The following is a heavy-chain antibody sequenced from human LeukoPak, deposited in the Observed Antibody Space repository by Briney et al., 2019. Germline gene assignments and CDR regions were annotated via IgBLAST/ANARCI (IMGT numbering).Heavy chain of an antibody. Sequence: GGSLRLSCAASGFTFSSCSMNWVRQAPGKGLEWVSSISSSSSYIYYADSVKGRFTISRDNAKNSLYLQMNSLRAEDTAVYYCARWTGQQRDNWFDPWGQGTLVTVSS. CDR2: ISSSSSYI. J-gene: IGHJ5*02. CDR3: ARWTGQQRDNWFDP. CDR1: GFTFSSCS. V-gene: IGHV3-21*01. D-gene: IGHD6-13*01.